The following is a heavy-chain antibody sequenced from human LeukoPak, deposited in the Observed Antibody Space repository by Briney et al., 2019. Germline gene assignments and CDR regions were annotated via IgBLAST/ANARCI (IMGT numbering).Heavy chain of an antibody. D-gene: IGHD3-3*01. Sequence: PSETLSLTCAVYGGSFSCYYWSWLRQPPGKGLEWIGEISHSGSTNYNPSLKSRVTISVDTSKNQFSLKLSSVSAADTAVYYCARATIFGYFDYWWEATRVTVSS. CDR1: GGSFSCYY. J-gene: IGHJ4*02. CDR2: ISHSGST. CDR3: ARATIFGYFDY. V-gene: IGHV4-34*01.